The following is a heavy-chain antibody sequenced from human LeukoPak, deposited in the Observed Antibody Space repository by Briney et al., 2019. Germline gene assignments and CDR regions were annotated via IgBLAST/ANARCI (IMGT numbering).Heavy chain of an antibody. CDR1: GYTFTSYG. CDR2: ISAYNGNT. J-gene: IGHJ4*02. CDR3: ARAYYDSSGPLYYFDY. D-gene: IGHD3-22*01. V-gene: IGHV1-18*01. Sequence: ASVTLSCKASGYTFTSYGISWVRQAPAQGLEWMGWISAYNGNTNYAHKLQGRVTMTTDTSTSTAYMELRRLRSDDTAVYYCARAYYDSSGPLYYFDYWGQGTLVTVSS.